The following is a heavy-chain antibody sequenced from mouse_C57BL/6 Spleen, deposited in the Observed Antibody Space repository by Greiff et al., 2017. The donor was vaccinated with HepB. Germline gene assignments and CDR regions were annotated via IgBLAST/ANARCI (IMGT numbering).Heavy chain of an antibody. CDR1: GYTFTDYY. CDR3: ARLGIYYGNYVHAMDY. V-gene: IGHV1-26*01. D-gene: IGHD2-1*01. CDR2: INPNNGGT. J-gene: IGHJ4*01. Sequence: VQLQQSGPELVKPGASVKISCKASGYTFTDYYMNWVKQSHGKSLEWIGDINPNNGGTSYNQKFKGKATLTVDKSSSTAYMELRSLTSEDSAVYYCARLGIYYGNYVHAMDYWGQGTSVTVSS.